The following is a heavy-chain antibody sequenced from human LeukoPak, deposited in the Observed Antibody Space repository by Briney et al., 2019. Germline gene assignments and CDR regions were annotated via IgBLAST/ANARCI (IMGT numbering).Heavy chain of an antibody. D-gene: IGHD6-19*01. J-gene: IGHJ4*02. Sequence: GGFLRLSCATSGFTFSSYAMHWVRQAPGKGLEWVAVISYDGSNKYYADSVKGRLPSSRDNSKTTLYLQMNSLRAEDTAVYYCARVSQWLVHQVGFDYWGQGTLVTVSS. CDR2: ISYDGSNK. V-gene: IGHV3-30-3*01. CDR1: GFTFSSYA. CDR3: ARVSQWLVHQVGFDY.